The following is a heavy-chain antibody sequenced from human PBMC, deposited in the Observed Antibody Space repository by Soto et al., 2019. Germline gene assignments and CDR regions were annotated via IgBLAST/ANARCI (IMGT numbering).Heavy chain of an antibody. V-gene: IGHV4-39*01. J-gene: IGHJ6*03. Sequence: SETLSLTCTVSGGSISSSSYYWGWIRQPPGKGLEWIGSIYYSGSTYYNPSLKSRVTISVDTSKNQFSLKLSSVTAADTAVYYCASLGAAAGNMDYYYYMDVWGKGTTVTVSS. CDR2: IYYSGST. CDR3: ASLGAAAGNMDYYYYMDV. CDR1: GGSISSSSYY. D-gene: IGHD6-13*01.